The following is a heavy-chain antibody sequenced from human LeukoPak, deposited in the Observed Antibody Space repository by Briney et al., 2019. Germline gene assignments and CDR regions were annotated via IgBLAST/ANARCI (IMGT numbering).Heavy chain of an antibody. J-gene: IGHJ4*02. CDR3: ARDGVAGRGYHFDF. Sequence: SETLSLTRTVSGDSVTNFYWSWIRQPPGKGLEWIGYIYHSGRTKYNPSLKSRVTVSVDTSQNQFSLKLSSVTAADTAVYYCARDGVAGRGYHFDFWGQGTLVAVSS. CDR2: IYHSGRT. D-gene: IGHD6-19*01. V-gene: IGHV4-59*02. CDR1: GDSVTNFY.